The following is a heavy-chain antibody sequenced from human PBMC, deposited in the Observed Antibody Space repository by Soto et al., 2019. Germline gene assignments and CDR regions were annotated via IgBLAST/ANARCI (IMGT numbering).Heavy chain of an antibody. D-gene: IGHD4-17*01. J-gene: IGHJ2*01. CDR3: ARTLMTTVTKDWYFDL. Sequence: PSETLSLTCTVSGCSISSSSYYWGWIRQPPGKGLEWIGSIYYSGSTYYNPSLKSRVTISVDTSKNQFSLKLSSVTAADTAVYYCARTLMTTVTKDWYFDLWGRGTLVTVSS. CDR2: IYYSGST. V-gene: IGHV4-39*01. CDR1: GCSISSSSYY.